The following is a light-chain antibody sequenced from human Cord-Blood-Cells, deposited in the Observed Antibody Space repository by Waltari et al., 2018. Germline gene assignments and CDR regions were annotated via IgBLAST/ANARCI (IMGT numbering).Light chain of an antibody. J-gene: IGLJ1*01. CDR2: EDS. V-gene: IGLV3-10*01. CDR1: ALPKKY. Sequence: SYELTQPPSVSVSPGQTARITCSGDALPKKYAYWYQQKSGQAPVLVIYEDSKRPSGIPGGFAGSRSGSMATLTISGAQVEDEADYYCYATDSSGNHYGFGPGTKVTVL. CDR3: YATDSSGNHYG.